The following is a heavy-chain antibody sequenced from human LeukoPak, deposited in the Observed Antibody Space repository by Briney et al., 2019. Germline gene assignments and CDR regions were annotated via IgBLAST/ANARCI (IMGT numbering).Heavy chain of an antibody. D-gene: IGHD5-24*01. CDR3: ARHRDGYYPHFDF. CDR2: IYYSGST. J-gene: IGHJ4*02. V-gene: IGHV4-59*08. CDR1: GGSISSYY. Sequence: SETLSLTWTVSGGSISSYYWSWIRQPPGKGLEWIGYIYYSGSTNYNPSLKSRVTISVDTSKNQFSLKLSSVTAADTAVYYCARHRDGYYPHFDFWGQGTLVTVSS.